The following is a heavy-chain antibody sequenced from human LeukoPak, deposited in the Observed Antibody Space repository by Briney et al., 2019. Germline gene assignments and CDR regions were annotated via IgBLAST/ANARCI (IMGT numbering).Heavy chain of an antibody. CDR3: ARDGTSSSSDY. CDR2: ISSSSSYM. CDR1: GFTFSSYS. J-gene: IGHJ4*02. D-gene: IGHD6-6*01. Sequence: GGSLRLSCAASGFTFSSYSMNWVRQAPGKGLEWVSSISSSSSYMYYADSVKGRFTISRDNAKNSLYLQMNSLRAEDTAVYYCARDGTSSSSDYWGQGTLVTVSS. V-gene: IGHV3-21*01.